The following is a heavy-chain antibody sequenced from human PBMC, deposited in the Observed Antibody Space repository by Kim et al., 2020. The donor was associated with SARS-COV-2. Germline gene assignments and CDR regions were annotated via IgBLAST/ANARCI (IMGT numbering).Heavy chain of an antibody. Sequence: YYADSVKGRFTISRDNSKNTLYLQMNSLRAEDTAVYYCAKGSIYYYGMDVWGQGTTVTVSS. V-gene: IGHV3-33*06. J-gene: IGHJ6*02. CDR3: AKGSIYYYGMDV.